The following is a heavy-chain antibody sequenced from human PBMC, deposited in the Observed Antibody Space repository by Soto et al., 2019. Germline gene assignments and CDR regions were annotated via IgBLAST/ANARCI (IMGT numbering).Heavy chain of an antibody. CDR3: ARDHHYGISGDYSPLDI. V-gene: IGHV3-30*03. D-gene: IGHD3-22*01. CDR2: ISFDERTK. Sequence: QLQLVESGGGVVQPGGSLRLSCSASGFTFRSYGMNWVRQAPGKGLAWVALISFDERTKNYVDSVKGRFTISSDNSEDTLYLQMNSLRVEDTAVYDCARDHHYGISGDYSPLDIWGQGNLVTVSS. J-gene: IGHJ4*02. CDR1: GFTFRSYG.